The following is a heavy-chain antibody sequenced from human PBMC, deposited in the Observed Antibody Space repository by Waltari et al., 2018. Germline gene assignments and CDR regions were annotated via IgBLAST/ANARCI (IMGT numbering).Heavy chain of an antibody. V-gene: IGHV4-34*01. CDR3: ASEVGYDSSGYYLAYFDY. J-gene: IGHJ4*02. CDR1: GGSFSGYY. D-gene: IGHD3-22*01. CDR2: INHSGST. Sequence: QVQLQQWGAGLLKPSETLSLTCAVYGGSFSGYYWSWIRQPPGKGLGWIGEINHSGSTNNNPALKSRVTISVDTSKNQFSLKLSSVTAADTAVYYGASEVGYDSSGYYLAYFDYWGQGTLVTVSS.